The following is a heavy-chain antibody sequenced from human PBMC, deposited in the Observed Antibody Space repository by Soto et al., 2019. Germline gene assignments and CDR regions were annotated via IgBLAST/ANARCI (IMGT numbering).Heavy chain of an antibody. J-gene: IGHJ5*02. V-gene: IGHV3-21*01. CDR1: GFTFSIYS. Sequence: GGSLRLSCVASGFTFSIYSMNWVRQAPGRGLEWVSSISTTGSHIFYADSVKGRFTISRDNTKNSLYLQMNSLRAEDTAVYYCASPFWFDHWGQGALVTVSS. CDR3: ASPFWFDH. CDR2: ISTTGSHI.